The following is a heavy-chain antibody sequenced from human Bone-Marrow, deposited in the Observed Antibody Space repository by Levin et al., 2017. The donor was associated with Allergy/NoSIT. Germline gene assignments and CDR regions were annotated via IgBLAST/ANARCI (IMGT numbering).Heavy chain of an antibody. Sequence: PGGSLRLSCAASGFTFSSFAMNWVRQAPGKGLEWVSGISVNGDSTYYADSVKGRFTISRDSSKNTLFLQMNSLRAEDTAIYYCATGYTSGWRRDYWGQGTLVTVSS. J-gene: IGHJ4*02. CDR1: GFTFSSFA. CDR3: ATGYTSGWRRDY. V-gene: IGHV3-23*01. CDR2: ISVNGDST. D-gene: IGHD6-19*01.